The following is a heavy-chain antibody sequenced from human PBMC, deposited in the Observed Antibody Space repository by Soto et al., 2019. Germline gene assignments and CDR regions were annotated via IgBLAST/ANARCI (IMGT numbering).Heavy chain of an antibody. Sequence: IRQPPGKWLELIWSIYYIGSTYYNPSLKSRVTISFAPSKNQFSLKLSSVTAADTDVYYCERRIRGHG. V-gene: IGHV4-39*01. J-gene: IGHJ4*01. CDR3: ERRI. CDR2: IYYIGST.